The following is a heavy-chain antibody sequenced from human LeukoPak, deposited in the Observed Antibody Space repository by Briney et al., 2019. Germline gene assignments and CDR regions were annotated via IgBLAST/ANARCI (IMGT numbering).Heavy chain of an antibody. CDR3: ARGEDFERYYLAY. Sequence: KSSEALSLTCSVSGGSISIYYWTWIRQIPGEGLEWIGYIYYTGTTNYNPLFESRATISVDTSKNQFSLKLTSVTAADTAVYFCARGEDFERYYLAYWGQGTLVTVSS. CDR1: GGSISIYY. V-gene: IGHV4-59*01. D-gene: IGHD3-9*01. J-gene: IGHJ4*02. CDR2: IYYTGTT.